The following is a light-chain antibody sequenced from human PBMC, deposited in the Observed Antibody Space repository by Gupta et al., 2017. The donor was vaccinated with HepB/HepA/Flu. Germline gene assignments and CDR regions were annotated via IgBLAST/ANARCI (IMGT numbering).Light chain of an antibody. CDR1: QSVSPW. V-gene: IGKV1-5*03. Sequence: DILMTQSPSTLSASIGDRVTITCRASQSVSPWLAWYQQKPGKAPKLMIYKASNVEGGVPSRFSGSGSGTEFTLTSSRRQHDDSANYYGQQDSTYYTFGHGTKVDIK. J-gene: IGKJ3*01. CDR2: KAS. CDR3: QQDSTYYT.